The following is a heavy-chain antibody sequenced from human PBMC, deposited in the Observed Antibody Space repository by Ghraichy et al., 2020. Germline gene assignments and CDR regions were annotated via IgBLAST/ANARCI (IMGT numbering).Heavy chain of an antibody. J-gene: IGHJ4*02. CDR1: GFSFSDYN. CDR3: AKERRLGELSYVFDH. CDR2: ISDGSRYI. Sequence: GGSLRLSCAASGFSFSDYNMNWVRRASGKGLEWVSSISDGSRYIEYADSVKGRFTISRDNAKNTLYLQMNSLRAEDTAVYYCAKERRLGELSYVFDHWGPGILVNVSS. D-gene: IGHD3-16*02. V-gene: IGHV3-21*04.